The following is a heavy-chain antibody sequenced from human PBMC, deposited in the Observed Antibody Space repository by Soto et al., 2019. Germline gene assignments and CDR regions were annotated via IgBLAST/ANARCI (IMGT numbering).Heavy chain of an antibody. V-gene: IGHV1-69*02. J-gene: IGHJ4*02. Sequence: GASVKVSCKASGGTFSSYTISWVRQAPGQGLEWMGRIIPILGIANYAQKFQGRVTITADKSTSTAYMELSSLRSEDTAVYYCASDIAVAGIDFDYWGQGTLVTVSS. CDR3: ASDIAVAGIDFDY. CDR1: GGTFSSYT. D-gene: IGHD6-19*01. CDR2: IIPILGIA.